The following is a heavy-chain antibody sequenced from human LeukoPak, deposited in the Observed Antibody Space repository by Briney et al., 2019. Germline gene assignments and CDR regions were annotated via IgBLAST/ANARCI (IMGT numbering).Heavy chain of an antibody. CDR1: GFTFSSYW. V-gene: IGHV3-7*01. CDR2: IKQDGSEK. J-gene: IGHJ6*03. Sequence: GGSLRLSCAASGFTFSSYWMSWVRQAPGKGLEWVANIKQDGSEKYYVDSVKGRFTIFRDNAKNSLYLQMNSLRAEDTAVYYCATARSAVTTSLGYYYYMDVWGKGTTVTISS. D-gene: IGHD4-17*01. CDR3: ATARSAVTTSLGYYYYMDV.